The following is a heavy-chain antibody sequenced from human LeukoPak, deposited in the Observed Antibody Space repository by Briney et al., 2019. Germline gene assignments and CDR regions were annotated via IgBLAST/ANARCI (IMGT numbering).Heavy chain of an antibody. V-gene: IGHV3-30*19. CDR2: ISNDGSEK. CDR3: ARDADAYGRLDY. CDR1: GFTFGSYG. Sequence: GGSLRLSCAASGFTFGSYGMHWVRQAPGKGLEWVAFISNDGSEKNYADSVKGRFTISRDNFKNRVSLQMNSLNAEDTAVYYCARDADAYGRLDYWGQGTLVTVSS. J-gene: IGHJ4*02. D-gene: IGHD3-10*01.